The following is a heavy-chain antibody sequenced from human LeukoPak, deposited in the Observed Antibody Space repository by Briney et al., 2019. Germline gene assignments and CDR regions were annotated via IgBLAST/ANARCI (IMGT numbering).Heavy chain of an antibody. D-gene: IGHD4-17*01. CDR3: ARVFLPHDYGDYGGGDYYYGMDV. J-gene: IGHJ6*02. CDR2: IWYDGSNK. V-gene: IGHV3-33*01. Sequence: GGSLRLSCAASGFTFSSYGMHWVRQAPGKGLEWVAVIWYDGSNKYYADSVKGRFTISRDNSKNTLYLQMNSLRAEDTAVYYCARVFLPHDYGDYGGGDYYYGMDVWGQGTTVTVSS. CDR1: GFTFSSYG.